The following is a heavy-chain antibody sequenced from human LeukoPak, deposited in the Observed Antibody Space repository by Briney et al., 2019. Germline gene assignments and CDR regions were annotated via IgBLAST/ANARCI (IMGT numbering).Heavy chain of an antibody. Sequence: PGGSLRLSCTASGFNFGGYAMSWVRQAPGKGLGWVGRIKSKTDGGTTDYAAPVKGRFTISRDDSKNTLYLQMNSLKTEDTAVYYCTTALYGGPLADNIDYWGQGTLVTVSS. D-gene: IGHD3-16*01. CDR2: IKSKTDGGTT. V-gene: IGHV3-15*01. J-gene: IGHJ4*02. CDR3: TTALYGGPLADNIDY. CDR1: GFNFGGYA.